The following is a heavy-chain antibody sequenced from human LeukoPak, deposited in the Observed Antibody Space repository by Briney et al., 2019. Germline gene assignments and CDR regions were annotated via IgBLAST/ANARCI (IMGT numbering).Heavy chain of an antibody. J-gene: IGHJ6*02. CDR2: ISSGSSYI. Sequence: GGSLRLSCAASGFTFSSYSMNWVRQAPGKGLEWVSSISSGSSYIYYADSVKGRFTISRDNAKNSLYLQMNSLRAEDTAVYYCAREGYCSGGSCSPGDYYYYHGMDVWGQGTTVTVSS. V-gene: IGHV3-21*01. CDR3: AREGYCSGGSCSPGDYYYYHGMDV. CDR1: GFTFSSYS. D-gene: IGHD2-15*01.